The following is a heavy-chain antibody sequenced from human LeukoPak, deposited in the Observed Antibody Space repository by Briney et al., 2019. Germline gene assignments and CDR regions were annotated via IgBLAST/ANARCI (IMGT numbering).Heavy chain of an antibody. D-gene: IGHD6-6*01. V-gene: IGHV1-2*02. CDR2: INPNSGGT. CDR1: GYTFTDYY. Sequence: ASVKVSCKASGYTFTDYYMLWVRQAPGQGLEWMGWINPNSGGTNYAQKFQGRVTMTRDTSISTAYMELSRLRSDDTAVYYCARTDSSSSLMGFDYWGQGTLVTVSS. J-gene: IGHJ4*02. CDR3: ARTDSSSSLMGFDY.